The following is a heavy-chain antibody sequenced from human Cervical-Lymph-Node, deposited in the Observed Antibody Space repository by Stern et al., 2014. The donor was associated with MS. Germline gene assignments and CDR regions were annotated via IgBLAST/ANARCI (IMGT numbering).Heavy chain of an antibody. CDR1: GYNFTDYY. V-gene: IGHV1-46*01. Sequence: VQLVEPGAEVKKPGASVKVSCKSSGYNFTDYYMHWVRQAPGQGLAWMGIINSNPSNTIFAQKFQGMVTMNTETSTSTAYMDLSSLRFEDTAVYYCARDTWRQAHCYDTRGYHHIDNWGHGTLVTVSS. J-gene: IGHJ4*01. CDR3: ARDTWRQAHCYDTRGYHHIDN. CDR2: INSNPSNT. D-gene: IGHD3-22*01.